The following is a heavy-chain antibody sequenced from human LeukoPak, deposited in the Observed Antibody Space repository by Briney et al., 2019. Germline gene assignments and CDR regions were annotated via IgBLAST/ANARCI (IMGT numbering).Heavy chain of an antibody. Sequence: PSETLSLTCTVSGGSISSYYWSWIRQPPGKGLEWIGYIYYSGSTNYNPSLKGRVTISVDTSKNQFSLKLSSVTAADTAVYYCARGSEIAVVGLRLRYYFDYWGQGTLVTVSS. CDR1: GGSISSYY. CDR3: ARGSEIAVVGLRLRYYFDY. V-gene: IGHV4-59*12. J-gene: IGHJ4*02. CDR2: IYYSGST. D-gene: IGHD6-19*01.